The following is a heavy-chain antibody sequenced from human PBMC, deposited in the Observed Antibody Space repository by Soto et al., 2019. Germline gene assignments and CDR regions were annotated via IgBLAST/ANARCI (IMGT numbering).Heavy chain of an antibody. J-gene: IGHJ6*02. V-gene: IGHV1-69*06. CDR1: GGTFSSYA. Sequence: QVQLVQSGAEVKKPGSSVKVSCKASGGTFSSYAISWVRQAPGQGLEWMGGIIPIFGTANYAQKFQGRVTITAEKSTSTAYMELSSLRSEDTAVYYCAREPGGYCSSTSCYIYYYGMDVWGQGTTVTVSS. CDR3: AREPGGYCSSTSCYIYYYGMDV. CDR2: IIPIFGTA. D-gene: IGHD2-2*02.